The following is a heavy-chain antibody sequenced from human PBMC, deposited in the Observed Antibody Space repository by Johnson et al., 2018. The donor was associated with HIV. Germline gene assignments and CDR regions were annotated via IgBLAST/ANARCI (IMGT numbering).Heavy chain of an antibody. J-gene: IGHJ3*02. CDR2: INAGGDT. Sequence: VQLVESGGGLVQPGGSLRLSCAASGIIVTGNFMSWVRQAPGNGLEWVSVINAGGDTYYADSVKGRFTISRDNSKNTLYLQMNSLRAEDTAVYYCATELLRTEHDAFDIWGQGTMVTVSS. V-gene: IGHV3-66*02. D-gene: IGHD3-10*01. CDR3: ATELLRTEHDAFDI. CDR1: GIIVTGNF.